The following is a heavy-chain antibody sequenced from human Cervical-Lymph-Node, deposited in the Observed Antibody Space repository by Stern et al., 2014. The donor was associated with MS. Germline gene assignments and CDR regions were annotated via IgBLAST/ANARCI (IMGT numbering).Heavy chain of an antibody. CDR3: AKRGYDPRGVIMPV. CDR2: ISGQGRST. V-gene: IGHV3-23*04. J-gene: IGHJ6*02. Sequence: QLVQSGGGLAQPGGSLRLSCAASGFTIIYWVRQAPEKGLEWVSTISGQGRSTYYADSVKGRFTISRDDSKNTVSLQMTSLRAEDTAVYYCAKRGYDPRGVIMPVWGQGTTVTVSS. D-gene: IGHD3-3*01. CDR1: GFTIIY.